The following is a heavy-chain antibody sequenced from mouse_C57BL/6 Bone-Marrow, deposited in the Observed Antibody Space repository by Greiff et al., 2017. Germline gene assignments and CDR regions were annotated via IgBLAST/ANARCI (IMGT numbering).Heavy chain of an antibody. J-gene: IGHJ1*03. CDR1: GYTFTSYG. CDR2: IYPRRGNT. Sequence: VQLQQSGAELARPGASVKLSCTASGYTFTSYGISWVKQRTGQGLEWIGEIYPRRGNTYYNEKFKGKATLTADKSSSTAYMELRSLTSEDSAVYFCARLPGYFDVWGTGTTVTVSS. V-gene: IGHV1-81*01. CDR3: ARLPGYFDV. D-gene: IGHD2-12*01.